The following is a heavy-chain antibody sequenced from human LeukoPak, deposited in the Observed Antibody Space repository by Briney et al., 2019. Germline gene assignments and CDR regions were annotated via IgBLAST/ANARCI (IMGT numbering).Heavy chain of an antibody. Sequence: GASVKVSCKASGYTFTSYGISWVRQAPGQGLEWMGWISAYNGNTNYAQKLQGRVTTTTGTSTSTAYMELRSLRSDDTAVYYCARKYYDSSGYYYAFDIWGQGTMVTVSS. CDR2: ISAYNGNT. J-gene: IGHJ3*02. CDR3: ARKYYDSSGYYYAFDI. CDR1: GYTFTSYG. D-gene: IGHD3-22*01. V-gene: IGHV1-18*01.